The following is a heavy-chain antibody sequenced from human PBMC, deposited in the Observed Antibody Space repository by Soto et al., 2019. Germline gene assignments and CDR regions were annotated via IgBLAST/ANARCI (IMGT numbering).Heavy chain of an antibody. CDR1: GFTFSDHY. J-gene: IGHJ4*02. CDR2: TRNKANSYTT. D-gene: IGHD4-17*01. CDR3: TRDSVGDYVSDY. Sequence: GGSLRLSCAASGFTFSDHYMDWVRQAPGKGLEWVGRTRNKANSYTTEYAASVKGRFTISRDYSKNSLYLQMNSLKTEDTAVYYCTRDSVGDYVSDYWGQGTLVTVSS. V-gene: IGHV3-72*01.